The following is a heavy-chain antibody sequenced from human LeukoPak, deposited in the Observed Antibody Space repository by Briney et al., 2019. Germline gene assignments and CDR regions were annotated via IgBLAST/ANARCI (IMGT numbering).Heavy chain of an antibody. J-gene: IGHJ4*02. V-gene: IGHV3-23*01. CDR1: GFTFSSNS. Sequence: PGGSLRLSCAASGFTFSSNSMSWVRQAPGKGLECVSWISGSGGSTYYADSVKGRFTISRDNSKNTLYLQMNSLRAEDTAVYYCATRYSTSSGWDYWGQGTLVTVSS. CDR2: ISGSGGST. D-gene: IGHD6-6*01. CDR3: ATRYSTSSGWDY.